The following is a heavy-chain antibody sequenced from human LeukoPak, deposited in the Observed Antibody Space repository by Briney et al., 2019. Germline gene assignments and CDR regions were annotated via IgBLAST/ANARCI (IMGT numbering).Heavy chain of an antibody. CDR3: ARDHSMGVNDSSGYYLDY. V-gene: IGHV3-48*03. D-gene: IGHD3-22*01. Sequence: GGSLRLSCAASGFTFSSYEMNWVRQAPWKGLEWVSYISSSGSTIYYADSVKGRFTISRDNAKNSLYLQMNSLRAEDTAVYYCARDHSMGVNDSSGYYLDYWGQGTLVTVSS. CDR1: GFTFSSYE. CDR2: ISSSGSTI. J-gene: IGHJ4*02.